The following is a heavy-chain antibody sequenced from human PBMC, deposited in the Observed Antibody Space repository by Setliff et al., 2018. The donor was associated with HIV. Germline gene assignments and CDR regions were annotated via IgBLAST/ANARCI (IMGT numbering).Heavy chain of an antibody. Sequence: SETLSLTCTVSGGFISSYYWNWIRQPAGKGLEWIGRIYTSGSTNYNPSLKSRVTMSVGTSKNQFSLRLSSVTAADTAVYYCARGAIAAAGDFDYWGQGTLVTVSS. V-gene: IGHV4-4*07. CDR2: IYTSGST. D-gene: IGHD6-13*01. J-gene: IGHJ4*02. CDR1: GGFISSYY. CDR3: ARGAIAAAGDFDY.